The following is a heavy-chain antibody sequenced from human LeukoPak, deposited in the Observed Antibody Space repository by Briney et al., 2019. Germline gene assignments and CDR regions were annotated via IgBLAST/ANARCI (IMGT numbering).Heavy chain of an antibody. CDR3: ARQRSTVTTTDV. D-gene: IGHD4-11*01. CDR2: ISESGTGT. J-gene: IGHJ6*02. V-gene: IGHV3-23*01. Sequence: GGSLRLSCAASGVTFSRYAMSWVRQAPGKGLEWVSAISESGTGTYYADSVKGRFTISRDNSKNTLSLQMNSLRAEDTAVYYCARQRSTVTTTDVWGQGTTVTVSS. CDR1: GVTFSRYA.